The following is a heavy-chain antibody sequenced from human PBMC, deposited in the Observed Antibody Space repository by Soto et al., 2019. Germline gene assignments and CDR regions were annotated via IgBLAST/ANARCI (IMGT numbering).Heavy chain of an antibody. CDR1: GLTVSGKKY. J-gene: IGHJ3*01. Sequence: DVQLVESGGGLIQPGGSLRLSCAAFGLTVSGKKYVAWGRAARGQGLEWVLVVYDDDGTYYADSVKGRFTVSRDSSKTIVYLKKKSLRRDDASIYYCASWLLKEHAYDFWGLGTTVTVSS. CDR3: ASWLLKEHAYDF. CDR2: VYDDDGT. D-gene: IGHD3-22*01. V-gene: IGHV3-53*01.